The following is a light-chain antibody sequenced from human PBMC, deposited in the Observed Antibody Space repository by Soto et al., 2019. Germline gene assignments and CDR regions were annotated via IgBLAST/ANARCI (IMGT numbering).Light chain of an antibody. V-gene: IGLV2-23*01. J-gene: IGLJ3*02. CDR1: SSDVGSNNL. CDR3: CSYANIDIWV. Sequence: QSALSQPASVSGSPGQSITIPCTGSSSDVGSNNLVSWYQQHPGKAPKVMIYEATKRPSGVSNRFSGSMSGNTASLTISGLQAEDEADYYSCSYANIDIWVCGGGTKLTVL. CDR2: EAT.